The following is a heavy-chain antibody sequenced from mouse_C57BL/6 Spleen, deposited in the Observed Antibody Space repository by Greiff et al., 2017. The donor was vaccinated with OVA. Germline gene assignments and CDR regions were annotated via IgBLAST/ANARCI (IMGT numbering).Heavy chain of an antibody. CDR3: ARRTAQSHYAMDY. Sequence: EVKLMESGGGLVQPGGSLKLSCAASGFTFSDYGMAWVRQAPRKGPEWVAFISNLAYSIYYADTVTGRFTISRENAKNTLYLEMSSLRSDDTAMYYCARRTAQSHYAMDYWGQGTSVTVSS. CDR1: GFTFSDYG. D-gene: IGHD3-2*02. V-gene: IGHV5-15*01. CDR2: ISNLAYSI. J-gene: IGHJ4*01.